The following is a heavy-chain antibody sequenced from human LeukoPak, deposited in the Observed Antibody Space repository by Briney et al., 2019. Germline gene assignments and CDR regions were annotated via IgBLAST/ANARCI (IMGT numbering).Heavy chain of an antibody. CDR2: INPSGGST. CDR3: ARAHYGDSPGGY. CDR1: GYTFTSYY. V-gene: IGHV1-46*01. J-gene: IGHJ4*02. Sequence: ASVTVSCKASGYTFTSYYMHWVRQAPGQGLEWMGIINPSGGSTSYAQKFQGRVTMTGDTSTSTVYMELSSLRSEDTAVYYCARAHYGDSPGGYWGQGTLVTVSS. D-gene: IGHD4-17*01.